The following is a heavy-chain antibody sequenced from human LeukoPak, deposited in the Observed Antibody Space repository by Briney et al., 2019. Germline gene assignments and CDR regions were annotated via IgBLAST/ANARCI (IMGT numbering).Heavy chain of an antibody. D-gene: IGHD3-9*01. CDR3: ARVHYDVLAASYKWTPDY. CDR1: GFTFNTFN. J-gene: IGHJ4*02. Sequence: PGGSLRLSCAASGFTFNTFNMNWVRQAPGKGLEWVSSITSGGDYIYYADSVKGRFTTSRDNAKNSLSLHLNSPRVEDTAVYYCARVHYDVLAASYKWTPDYWGQGTLVTVSS. V-gene: IGHV3-21*01. CDR2: ITSGGDYI.